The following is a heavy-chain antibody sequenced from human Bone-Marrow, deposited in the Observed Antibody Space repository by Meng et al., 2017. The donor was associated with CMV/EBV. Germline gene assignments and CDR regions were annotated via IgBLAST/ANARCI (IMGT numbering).Heavy chain of an antibody. V-gene: IGHV1-2*02. Sequence: ASVKVSCKASGYTFTSYYIYWVRQAPGQGLEWMGVINPNSGGTNYAQKFQGRVTMTTDTSTSTAYMELRSLRSDDTAVYYCAREPITLNYYDSSVTFDYWGQGTLVTVSS. CDR2: INPNSGGT. J-gene: IGHJ4*02. CDR1: GYTFTSYY. D-gene: IGHD3-22*01. CDR3: AREPITLNYYDSSVTFDY.